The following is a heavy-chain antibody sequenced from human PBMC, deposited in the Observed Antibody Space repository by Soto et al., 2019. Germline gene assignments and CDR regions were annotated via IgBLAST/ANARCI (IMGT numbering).Heavy chain of an antibody. V-gene: IGHV1-2*02. D-gene: IGHD1-26*01. Sequence: QVQLVQSGAEVKKPGASVKVSCKASGYTFTGYYMHWVRQAPGQGLEWMGWINLNSGGTNYAQKFQGRVTMTRDTSISTAYMELSRLRSDDTAVYYCARVGSGTSRGMDVWGQGTTVTVSS. CDR2: INLNSGGT. CDR3: ARVGSGTSRGMDV. J-gene: IGHJ6*02. CDR1: GYTFTGYY.